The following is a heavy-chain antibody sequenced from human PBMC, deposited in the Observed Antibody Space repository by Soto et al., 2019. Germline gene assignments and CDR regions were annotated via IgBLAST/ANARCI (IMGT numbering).Heavy chain of an antibody. Sequence: QVQLQQWGAGLLKPSETLSLTCTVNGGSLTGYYWSWIRQPPGKGLEWIGEVKDGGSTNYSPSLRGRVSISADTYNNHFSLRLNSVTAAETAVYFCARGQEGIVATHWDQGALVTVSS. CDR1: GGSLTGYY. CDR2: VKDGGST. V-gene: IGHV4-34*01. J-gene: IGHJ4*02. CDR3: ARGQEGIVATH. D-gene: IGHD5-12*01.